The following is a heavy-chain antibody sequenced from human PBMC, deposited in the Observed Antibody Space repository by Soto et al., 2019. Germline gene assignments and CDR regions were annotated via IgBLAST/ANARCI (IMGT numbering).Heavy chain of an antibody. J-gene: IGHJ1*01. CDR3: ATALWPVGEGYFKH. D-gene: IGHD3-10*01. CDR2: IKSKTDGGTT. CDR1: GFTFSNAW. Sequence: EVHLVESGGGLVEPGGSLRLSCAASGFTFSNAWMNWVREAPGKGLEWVGRIKSKTDGGTTDHAAPVKGRFTISRDDSKNMVYLQMTSLKTEDTAVYYCATALWPVGEGYFKHWGQGTLFNVSS. V-gene: IGHV3-15*01.